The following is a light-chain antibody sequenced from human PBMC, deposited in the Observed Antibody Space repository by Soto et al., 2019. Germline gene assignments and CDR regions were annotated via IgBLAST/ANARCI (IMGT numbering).Light chain of an antibody. CDR3: QQCGVSPWT. J-gene: IGKJ1*01. Sequence: FVLTQSPVTLSLSPGEGATLSCRASQSVGSTCLAWYQQKPGQAPRLLIYDTSSRATGIPARFSGSGAGTDFPLTISGLEPEDFAVYYCQQCGVSPWTFGQGTKVEI. CDR1: QSVGSTC. V-gene: IGKV3-20*01. CDR2: DTS.